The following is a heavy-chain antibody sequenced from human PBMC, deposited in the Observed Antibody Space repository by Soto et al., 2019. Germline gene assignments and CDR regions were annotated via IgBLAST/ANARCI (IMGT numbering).Heavy chain of an antibody. J-gene: IGHJ6*03. D-gene: IGHD3-3*01. Sequence: SETLSLTCTVSGGSISSYYWSWIRQPPGKGLEWIGYIYYSGSTNYNPSLKSRVTISVDTSKNQFSLKLSSVTAADTAVYYCARGLRFSYYYYYMDVWGKGTTVTVSS. CDR3: ARGLRFSYYYYYMDV. CDR2: IYYSGST. V-gene: IGHV4-59*01. CDR1: GGSISSYY.